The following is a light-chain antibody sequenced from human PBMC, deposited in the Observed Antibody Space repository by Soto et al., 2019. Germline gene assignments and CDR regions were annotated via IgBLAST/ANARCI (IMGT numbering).Light chain of an antibody. J-gene: IGLJ2*01. CDR1: TSNLGGNT. CDR3: AAWDDSLNAVV. V-gene: IGLV1-44*01. CDR2: TNN. Sequence: QSVLTQPPSVSGTPGHKVSLSCSGSTSNLGGNTVNWYQQLPGTAPKLLIYTNNQRPSGGPDRFSGSKSGTSASLAISDLRSEDEADFYCAAWDDSLNAVVFGGGTKLTVL.